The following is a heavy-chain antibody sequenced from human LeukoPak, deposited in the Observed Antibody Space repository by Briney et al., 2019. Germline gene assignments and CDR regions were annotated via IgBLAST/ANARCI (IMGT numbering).Heavy chain of an antibody. J-gene: IGHJ4*02. CDR3: ARGEYSSSWYRYYFDY. V-gene: IGHV4-61*02. Sequence: SQTLSLTCTVSGGSISSGSYYWSWIRQPAGKGLEYIGRIYYSGSTNYNPSLKSRVTISVDTSKNQFSLKLSSVTAADTAVYYCARGEYSSSWYRYYFDYWGQGTLVTVSS. CDR2: IYYSGST. D-gene: IGHD6-13*01. CDR1: GGSISSGSYY.